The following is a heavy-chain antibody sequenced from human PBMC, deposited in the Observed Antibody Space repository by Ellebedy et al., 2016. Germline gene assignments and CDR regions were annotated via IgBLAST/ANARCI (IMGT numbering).Heavy chain of an antibody. CDR1: GDSIRNRNW. J-gene: IGHJ4*02. CDR3: ARGEGHFDILTGYFDF. V-gene: IGHV4-4*02. Sequence: GSLRLSCDVSGDSIRNRNWWNWLRPPPGKGLEWIGEISLSGSTNYSPLLKSRVAISIDESKNQLSLNLTSVTAADTAVYYCARGEGHFDILTGYFDFWGQGALVIVSS. D-gene: IGHD3-9*01. CDR2: ISLSGST.